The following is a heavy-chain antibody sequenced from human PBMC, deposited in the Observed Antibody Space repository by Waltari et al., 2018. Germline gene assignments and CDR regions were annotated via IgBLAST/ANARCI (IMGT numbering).Heavy chain of an antibody. CDR3: ARDLDKYGHGTPNDY. D-gene: IGHD4-17*01. V-gene: IGHV3-48*04. Sequence: EVQLVESGGGLVQPGGSLRLSCAASGFMFSDFSMNWVRQAPGKGLAGPSYMSFSSTTMSYADSVKGRFTISRDNAKNSLYLQMNSLRAEDTAVYYCARDLDKYGHGTPNDYWGQGTLVTVSS. J-gene: IGHJ4*02. CDR2: MSFSSTTM. CDR1: GFMFSDFS.